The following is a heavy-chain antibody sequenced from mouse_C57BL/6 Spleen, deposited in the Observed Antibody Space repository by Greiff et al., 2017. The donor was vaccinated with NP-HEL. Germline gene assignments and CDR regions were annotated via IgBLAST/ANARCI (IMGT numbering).Heavy chain of an antibody. CDR3: TRGGGYYYGSSFDD. CDR2: ISSGGDYI. J-gene: IGHJ2*01. V-gene: IGHV5-9-1*02. CDR1: GFTFSSYA. Sequence: DVQLVESGEGLVKPGGSLKLSCAASGFTFSSYAMSWVRQTPEKRLEWVAYISSGGDYIYYADTVKGRFTISRDTARNTLYLQMSSLKSEDTAMYYCTRGGGYYYGSSFDDWGQGTTLTVSS. D-gene: IGHD1-1*01.